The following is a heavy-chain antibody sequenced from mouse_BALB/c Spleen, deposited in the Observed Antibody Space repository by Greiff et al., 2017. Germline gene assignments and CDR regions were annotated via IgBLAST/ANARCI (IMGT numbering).Heavy chain of an antibody. CDR2: IDPANGNT. J-gene: IGHJ4*01. V-gene: IGHV14-3*02. Sequence: EVQLQQSGAELVKPGASVKLSCTASGFNIKDTYMHWVKQRPEQGLEWIGRIDPANGNTKYDPKFQGKATITADTSSNTAYLQLSSLTSEDTAVYYCARSGYDGYYFYAMDYGGQGTLVTVSS. CDR3: ARSGYDGYYFYAMDY. CDR1: GFNIKDTY. D-gene: IGHD2-3*01.